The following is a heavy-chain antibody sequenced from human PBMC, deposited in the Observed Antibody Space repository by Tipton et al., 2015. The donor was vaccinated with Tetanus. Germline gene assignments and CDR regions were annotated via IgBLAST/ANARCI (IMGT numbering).Heavy chain of an antibody. D-gene: IGHD3-10*01. Sequence: TLSLTCAVYGGSFSGYYWSWIRQPPGKGLEWIGEINHSGSTNYNPSLKSRVTISVDTSKNQFSLKLSSVTAADTAVYYCARVYYGSGSYYFDYWGQGTPVTVSS. J-gene: IGHJ4*02. V-gene: IGHV4-34*01. CDR1: GGSFSGYY. CDR2: INHSGST. CDR3: ARVYYGSGSYYFDY.